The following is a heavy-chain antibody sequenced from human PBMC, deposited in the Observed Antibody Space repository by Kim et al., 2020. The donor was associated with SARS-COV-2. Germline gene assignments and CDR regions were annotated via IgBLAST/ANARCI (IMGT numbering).Heavy chain of an antibody. J-gene: IGHJ6*03. CDR1: GGSISSGTYY. V-gene: IGHV4-39*02. Sequence: SETLSLSCTVSGGSISSGTYYWGWIRQPPGKGLEWIGSIFSSGNTYYNPSLKSRVTISVDPSKNHFSLKLRSVTAADTAVYYCARPGPPGYYYYMDVWGKGTTVTVSS. CDR2: IFSSGNT. CDR3: ARPGPPGYYYYMDV.